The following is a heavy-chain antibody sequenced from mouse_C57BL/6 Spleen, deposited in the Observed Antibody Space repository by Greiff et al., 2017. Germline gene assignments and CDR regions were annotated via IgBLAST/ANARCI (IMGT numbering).Heavy chain of an antibody. CDR3: ARPTVGYFDY. D-gene: IGHD1-1*01. CDR2: IDPSDSYT. V-gene: IGHV1-50*01. J-gene: IGHJ2*01. CDR1: GYTFTSYW. Sequence: QVQLQQPGAELVKPGASVKLSCKASGYTFTSYWMQWVKQRPGQGLEWIGEIDPSDSYTNYNQKFKGKATLTVDTSSSTAYMQLSSLTSEDSAVYYCARPTVGYFDYWGQGTTLTVSS.